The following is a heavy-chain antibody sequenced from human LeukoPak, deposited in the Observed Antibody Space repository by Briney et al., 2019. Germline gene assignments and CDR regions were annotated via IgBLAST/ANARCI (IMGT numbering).Heavy chain of an antibody. CDR2: ISYDGSNK. V-gene: IGHV3-30-3*01. J-gene: IGHJ4*02. CDR3: ASLYDSSGYYYLFWDY. Sequence: GGFLRLSCAASGFTFSSYAMHWVRQAPGKGLEWVAVISYDGSNKYYADSVKGRFTISRDNSKNTLYLQMNSLRAEDTAVYYCASLYDSSGYYYLFWDYWGQGTLVTVSS. D-gene: IGHD3-22*01. CDR1: GFTFSSYA.